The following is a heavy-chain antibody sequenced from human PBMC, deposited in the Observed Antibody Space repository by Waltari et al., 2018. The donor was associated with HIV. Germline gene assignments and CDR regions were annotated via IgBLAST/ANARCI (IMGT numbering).Heavy chain of an antibody. V-gene: IGHV4-4*07. CDR3: ARDWAYIVGATDGNGMDV. CDR1: GVSISSSY. Sequence: QVQLQESGPGLVKTSETLSLTCTFSGVSISSSYWSWLRQPAGKGLEWIGSFSTSGSTIYNPALKSRVTMSVDPSKNQFSLKLSSVTAADKAVYYCARDWAYIVGATDGNGMDVWGQGTTVTVSS. D-gene: IGHD1-26*01. J-gene: IGHJ6*02. CDR2: FSTSGST.